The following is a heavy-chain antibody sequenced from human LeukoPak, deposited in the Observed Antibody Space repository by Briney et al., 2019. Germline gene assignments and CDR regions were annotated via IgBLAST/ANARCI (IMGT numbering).Heavy chain of an antibody. CDR2: TSYDGSNT. CDR1: GFTFSSYA. V-gene: IGHV3-30-3*01. Sequence: PGGSLRLSCAASGFTFSSYAMHWVRQAPGKGLEWVAITSYDGSNTYYADSVKGRFTVSRDNSKNTLYLQMNSLRDEDTAMYYCARGAHTAMYYFDYWGQGTLVTVSS. D-gene: IGHD5-18*01. CDR3: ARGAHTAMYYFDY. J-gene: IGHJ4*02.